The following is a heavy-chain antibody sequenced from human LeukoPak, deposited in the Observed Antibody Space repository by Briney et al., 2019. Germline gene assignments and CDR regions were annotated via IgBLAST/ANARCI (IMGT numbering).Heavy chain of an antibody. CDR2: INPNSGGT. Sequence: ASVKVSCKASGYTFTGYYMHWVRQAPGQGLEWMGWINPNSGGTNYAQKFQGRVTMTRNTSISTAYMELSSLRSEDTAVYYCARGRTPCSGGSCYYYYGMDVWGQGTTVTVSS. V-gene: IGHV1-2*02. D-gene: IGHD2-15*01. J-gene: IGHJ6*02. CDR3: ARGRTPCSGGSCYYYYGMDV. CDR1: GYTFTGYY.